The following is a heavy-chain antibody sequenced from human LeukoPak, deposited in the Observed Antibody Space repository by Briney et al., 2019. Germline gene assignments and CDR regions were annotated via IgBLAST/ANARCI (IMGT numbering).Heavy chain of an antibody. V-gene: IGHV3-21*06. D-gene: IGHD3-3*01. J-gene: IGHJ4*02. Sequence: PGGSLRLSCAVSGFTFSSYSMNWVRQAPGKGLEWVPSISSSSSSVYYADSVKGRFSISRDNAKNSLYLQMNSLRAEDTAVYYCARDLLEAPSFLEWLPQYYFDYWGQGTLVTVSS. CDR3: ARDLLEAPSFLEWLPQYYFDY. CDR2: ISSSSSSV. CDR1: GFTFSSYS.